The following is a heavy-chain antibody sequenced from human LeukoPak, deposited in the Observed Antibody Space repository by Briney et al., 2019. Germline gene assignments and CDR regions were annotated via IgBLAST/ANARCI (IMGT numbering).Heavy chain of an antibody. CDR1: GGSFSGYY. CDR2: INHSGST. J-gene: IGHJ4*02. CDR3: ARGPTPVLRFLEWLLGPLFDY. V-gene: IGHV4-34*01. Sequence: SGTLSLTCAVYGGSFSGYYWSWIRQPPGKGLEWIGEINHSGSTNYNPSLKSRVTISVDTSKNQFSLKLSSVTAADTAVYYCARGPTPVLRFLEWLLGPLFDYWGQGTLVTVSS. D-gene: IGHD3-3*01.